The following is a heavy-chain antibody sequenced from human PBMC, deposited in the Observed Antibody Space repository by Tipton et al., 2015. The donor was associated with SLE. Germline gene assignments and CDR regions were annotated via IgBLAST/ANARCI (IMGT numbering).Heavy chain of an antibody. CDR3: AREATSGWFDP. CDR1: GFTVSSNY. J-gene: IGHJ5*02. D-gene: IGHD1-26*01. Sequence: SLRLSCAASGFTVSSNYMSWVRQAPGKGLEWVSVIYSGGSTYYADSVKGRFTISRDNSKNTLYLQMNSLRAEDTAVYYCAREATSGWFDPWGQGTLVTVSS. CDR2: IYSGGST. V-gene: IGHV3-66*01.